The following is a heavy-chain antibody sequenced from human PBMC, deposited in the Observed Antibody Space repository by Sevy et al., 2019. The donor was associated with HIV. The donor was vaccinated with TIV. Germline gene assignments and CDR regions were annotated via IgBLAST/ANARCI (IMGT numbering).Heavy chain of an antibody. CDR2: TYYRSKWYN. CDR3: ASENRRDGYSNFDY. V-gene: IGHV6-1*01. D-gene: IGHD2-21*01. Sequence: SQTLSLTCAISGDSVSSNSAAWNWIRQSPSRGLEWLGRTYYRSKWYNDYAVSVTSRIAINPDTSKNQLSLQLNAVTPAKTAVYYCASENRRDGYSNFDYWGQGTLVTVSS. J-gene: IGHJ4*02. CDR1: GDSVSSNSAA.